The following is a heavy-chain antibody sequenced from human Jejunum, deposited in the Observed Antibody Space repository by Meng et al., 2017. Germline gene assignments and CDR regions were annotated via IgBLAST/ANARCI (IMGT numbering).Heavy chain of an antibody. CDR2: LTTTA. CDR1: GFTFSDYS. Sequence: GGSLRLSCAASGFTFSDYSLSWVRQAPGKGLEWVSSLTTTAYYAETVKGRFTISRDNSRKTLYLQMNNLRAEDTAIYYCAKDRKPDGLWPIDYWGQGTVVTVSS. D-gene: IGHD4-17*01. J-gene: IGHJ4*02. CDR3: AKDRKPDGLWPIDY. V-gene: IGHV3-23*01.